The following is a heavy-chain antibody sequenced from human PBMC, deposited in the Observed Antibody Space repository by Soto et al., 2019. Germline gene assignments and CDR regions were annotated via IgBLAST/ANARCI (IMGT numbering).Heavy chain of an antibody. V-gene: IGHV3-30*18. D-gene: IGHD1-26*01. CDR3: AKDRVGASSNHYYYYGMDV. Sequence: GGSLRLSCAASGFTFSSYGMHWVRQAPGKGLEWVAVISYDGSNKYYADSVKGRFTISRDNSKNTLYLQMNSLRAEDTAVYYCAKDRVGASSNHYYYYGMDVWGQGTTVTVSS. CDR1: GFTFSSYG. J-gene: IGHJ6*02. CDR2: ISYDGSNK.